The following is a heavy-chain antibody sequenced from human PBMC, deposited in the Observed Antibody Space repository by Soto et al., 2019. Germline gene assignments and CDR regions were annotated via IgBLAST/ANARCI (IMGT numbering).Heavy chain of an antibody. V-gene: IGHV1-69*12. CDR2: IIPIFGTA. CDR3: ARDRFSGYCSGGSCYYFDY. CDR1: GGTFSSYA. Sequence: QAQLVQSEAKVKKPGSSVKVSCKASGGTFSSYAISWVRQAPGQGLEWMGGIIPIFGTANYAQKFQGRVTITADESTSTAYMELSSLRSEDTAVYYCARDRFSGYCSGGSCYYFDYWGQGTLVTVSS. J-gene: IGHJ4*02. D-gene: IGHD2-15*01.